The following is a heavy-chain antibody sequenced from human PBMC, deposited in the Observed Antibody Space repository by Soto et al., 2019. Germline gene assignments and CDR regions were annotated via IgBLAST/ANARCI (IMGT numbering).Heavy chain of an antibody. CDR2: VSHRGST. CDR1: GGSISSSSFY. D-gene: IGHD3-16*01. Sequence: QLQLQESGPGLVKPSETLSLTCTVSGGSISSSSFYWGWVRQPPAKGLEWIGSVSHRGSTYYNPSLTSRVTISVDTSKNHFSLKLNSVTAADTAVYYCVSPYNFYFMDVWGKGTPVTVSS. V-gene: IGHV4-39*02. CDR3: VSPYNFYFMDV. J-gene: IGHJ6*03.